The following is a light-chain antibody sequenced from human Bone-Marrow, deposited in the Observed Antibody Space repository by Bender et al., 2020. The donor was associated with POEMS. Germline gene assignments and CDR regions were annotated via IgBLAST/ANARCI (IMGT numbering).Light chain of an antibody. Sequence: SYVLTQPPSVSVAPGQTASISCGGHNLESKSVHWYQQKPGQAPVLVVYDNRDRPSGIPERFSGSNPGNTATLTISRVGAGDEADYYCQVCDATFDHVGVFGEGTKVTVL. CDR3: QVCDATFDHVGV. CDR1: NLESKS. CDR2: DNR. J-gene: IGLJ3*02. V-gene: IGLV3-21*02.